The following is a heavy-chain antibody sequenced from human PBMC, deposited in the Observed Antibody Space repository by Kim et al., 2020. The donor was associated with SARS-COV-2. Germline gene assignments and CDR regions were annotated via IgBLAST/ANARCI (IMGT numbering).Heavy chain of an antibody. Sequence: GGSLRLSCAASGFTFSSYGMHWVRQAPGKGLEWVAVISYDGSNKYYADSVKGRFTISRDNSKNTLYLQMNSLRAEDTAVYYCAKSGGSSWYVGWFDPWGQGTLVTVSS. CDR1: GFTFSSYG. D-gene: IGHD6-13*01. CDR2: ISYDGSNK. J-gene: IGHJ5*02. CDR3: AKSGGSSWYVGWFDP. V-gene: IGHV3-30*18.